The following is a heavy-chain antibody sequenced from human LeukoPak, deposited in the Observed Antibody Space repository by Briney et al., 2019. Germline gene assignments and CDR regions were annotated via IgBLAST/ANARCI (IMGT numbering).Heavy chain of an antibody. Sequence: GGSLRLSCAASGFTFSNSWMSWVRQAPGKGLEWVANIKQDGSEVYYVDSVKGRFTISRDNAESSMYLQMNSLRAEDTAVYYCAGCSSVTTYYYHYYMDVWGKGTTVTVSS. CDR3: AGCSSVTTYYYHYYMDV. CDR1: GFTFSNSW. D-gene: IGHD4-17*01. J-gene: IGHJ6*03. V-gene: IGHV3-7*01. CDR2: IKQDGSEV.